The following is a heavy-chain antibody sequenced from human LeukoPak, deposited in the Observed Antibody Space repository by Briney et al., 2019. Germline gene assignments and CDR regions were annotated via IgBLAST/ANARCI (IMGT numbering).Heavy chain of an antibody. D-gene: IGHD6-13*01. CDR3: ARKQNTAAGTRLNNWFDP. CDR1: GGSFSGYY. V-gene: IGHV4-34*01. CDR2: INHSGST. Sequence: PSETLSLTCAVYGGSFSGYYRSWIRQPPGKGLEWIGEINHSGSTNYNPSLKSRVTISVDTSKNQFSLKLSSVTAADTAVYYCARKQNTAAGTRLNNWFDPWGQGTLVTVSS. J-gene: IGHJ5*02.